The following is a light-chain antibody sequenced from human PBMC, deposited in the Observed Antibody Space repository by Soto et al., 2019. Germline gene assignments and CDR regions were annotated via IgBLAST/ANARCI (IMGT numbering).Light chain of an antibody. V-gene: IGKV1-39*01. CDR2: AAS. J-gene: IGKJ1*01. Sequence: DIQMTQSPSSLSASVGDRVTITCRTSQSISSYLNWYQQKPGKAPKVLIYAASSLQSGVPSRFSGSGSGTDFTLTISSQQPEDFATYYCQQSYSTLWTFGQGTKVEIK. CDR3: QQSYSTLWT. CDR1: QSISSY.